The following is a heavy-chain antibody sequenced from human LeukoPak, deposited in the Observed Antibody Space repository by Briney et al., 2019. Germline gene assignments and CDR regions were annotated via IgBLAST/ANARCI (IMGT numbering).Heavy chain of an antibody. J-gene: IGHJ5*02. CDR3: ARDIGYYDYVWGSYQKNWFDP. V-gene: IGHV1-2*02. Sequence: ASVKVSCKASGYTFTGYYMHWVRQAPGQGLEWMGWINPNSGGTNYAQKFQGRVTMTRDTSISTAYMELSRLRSDDTAVYYCARDIGYYDYVWGSYQKNWFDPWGQGTLVTVSS. D-gene: IGHD3-16*02. CDR1: GYTFTGYY. CDR2: INPNSGGT.